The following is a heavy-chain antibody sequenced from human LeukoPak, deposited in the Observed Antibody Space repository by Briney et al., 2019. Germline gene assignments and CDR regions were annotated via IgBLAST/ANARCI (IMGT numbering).Heavy chain of an antibody. CDR3: ARGGWSMDY. J-gene: IGHJ4*02. V-gene: IGHV4-30-4*08. CDR2: INHSGST. D-gene: IGHD6-19*01. CDR1: GDSISSGDYY. Sequence: SQTLSLTCTVPGDSISSGDYYWSWIRQPPGKGLEWIGEINHSGSTNYNPSLKSRVTISVGTSKNQFSLKLNSVTAADTAVYYCARGGWSMDYWGQGTLVTVSS.